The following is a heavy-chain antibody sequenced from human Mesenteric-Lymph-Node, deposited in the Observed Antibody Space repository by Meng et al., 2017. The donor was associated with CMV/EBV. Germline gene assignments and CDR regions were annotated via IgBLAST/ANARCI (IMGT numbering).Heavy chain of an antibody. CDR3: ARALGSGSYYKGWFDP. J-gene: IGHJ5*02. V-gene: IGHV4-39*07. D-gene: IGHD3-10*01. CDR1: GGSISSSSHY. Sequence: SETLSLTCTVSGGSISSSSHYWGWIRQPPGKGLEWIGSIYYSGRTYYNPSLKSRVTISVDTSKNQFSLKLSSVTAADTAVYYCARALGSGSYYKGWFDPWGQGTLVTVSS. CDR2: IYYSGRT.